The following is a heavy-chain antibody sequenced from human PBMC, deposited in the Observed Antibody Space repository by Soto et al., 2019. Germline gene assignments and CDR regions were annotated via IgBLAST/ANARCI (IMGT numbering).Heavy chain of an antibody. CDR1: GGSISSSSYY. CDR3: ARDIFCGRDSCYSFTFDI. CDR2: IYYSEST. D-gene: IGHD2-15*01. J-gene: IGHJ3*02. Sequence: SETLSLTCTVSGGSISSSSYYWGWIRQPPGKGLEWIGSIYYSESTYYNPSLKSRVTISVDTSKNQFSLKLSSVTAADTAVYYCARDIFCGRDSCYSFTFDICGQGTMVTVSS. V-gene: IGHV4-39*02.